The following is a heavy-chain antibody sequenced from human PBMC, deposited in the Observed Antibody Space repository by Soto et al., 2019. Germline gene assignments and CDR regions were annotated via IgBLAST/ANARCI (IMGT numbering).Heavy chain of an antibody. CDR2: ISGSGGST. V-gene: IGHV3-23*01. Sequence: EVQLLESGGGLVQPGGSLRLSCAASGFTFSSYAMSWVRQAPGKGLEWVSAISGSGGSTYYADSVKGRFTISRDNSKNTLYLRMNSLRAEYTAVYYCVRSSSGWYCDYWGQGTLVTVSS. CDR3: VRSSSGWYCDY. J-gene: IGHJ4*02. D-gene: IGHD6-19*01. CDR1: GFTFSSYA.